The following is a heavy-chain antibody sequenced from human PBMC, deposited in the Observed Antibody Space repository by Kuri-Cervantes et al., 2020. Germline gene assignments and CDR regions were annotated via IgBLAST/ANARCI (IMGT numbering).Heavy chain of an antibody. CDR2: ISWNSGSI. D-gene: IGHD2-2*01. CDR1: GFTFDDYA. V-gene: IGHV3-9*01. Sequence: SLKISCAASGFTFDDYAMHWVRQAPGKGLEWVSGISWNSGSIGYADSVKGRFTISRDNAKNTLYLQMNSLRAEDTAVYYCAKWDIVVVPAAITTPNYYYYYGMDVWGQGTTVTVSS. J-gene: IGHJ6*02. CDR3: AKWDIVVVPAAITTPNYYYYYGMDV.